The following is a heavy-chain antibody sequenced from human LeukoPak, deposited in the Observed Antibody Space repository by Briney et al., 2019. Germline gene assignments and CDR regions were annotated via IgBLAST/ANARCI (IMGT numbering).Heavy chain of an antibody. V-gene: IGHV1-18*01. CDR1: GYTFTSYG. Sequence: GASVKVSCKASGYTFTSYGISWVRQAPGQGLEWMGWISAYNGNTNYAQKLQGRVTMTTDTSTSTAYMELRSLRSDDTAVYYCARTFYGSGTTPYYFDYWGQGTLVTVSS. J-gene: IGHJ4*02. CDR2: ISAYNGNT. D-gene: IGHD3-10*01. CDR3: ARTFYGSGTTPYYFDY.